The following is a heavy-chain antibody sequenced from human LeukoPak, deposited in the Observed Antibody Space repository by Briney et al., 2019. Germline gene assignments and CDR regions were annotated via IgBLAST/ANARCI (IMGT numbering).Heavy chain of an antibody. CDR3: AGERGEEYSSGWYKTNYFDN. J-gene: IGHJ4*02. CDR1: SDSFSSVTDY. D-gene: IGHD6-19*01. CDR2: VDYSGGT. V-gene: IGHV4-39*07. Sequence: PSETLSLTCTVSSDSFSSVTDYWAWIRQPPGKGLEWIASVDYSGGTYYNPSLESRVAISADMSKNQFSLKLPSVTGADTAVYYCAGERGEEYSSGWYKTNYFDNWGQGIRVTVSS.